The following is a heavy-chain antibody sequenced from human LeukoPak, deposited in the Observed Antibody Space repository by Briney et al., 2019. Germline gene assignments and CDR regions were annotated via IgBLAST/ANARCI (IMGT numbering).Heavy chain of an antibody. CDR2: IYYSGST. J-gene: IGHJ6*03. D-gene: IGHD6-13*01. CDR3: ASGGSGWSSSWPYMDV. CDR1: GGSISSSSYY. V-gene: IGHV4-39*07. Sequence: SETLSLTCTVSGGSISSSSYYWGWIRQPPGKGLEWIGSIYYSGSTYYNPSLKSRVTISVDTSKNQFSLKLSSVTAADTAVYYCASGGSGWSSSWPYMDVWGKGTTVTVSS.